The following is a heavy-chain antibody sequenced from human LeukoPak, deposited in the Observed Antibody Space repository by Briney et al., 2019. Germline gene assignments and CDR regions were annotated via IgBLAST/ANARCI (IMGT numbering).Heavy chain of an antibody. Sequence: PGGSLRLSCAASGFTFSSYGMHWVRQAPGKGLEGLAIISYGGSNKYYADSVQGRFTISRDNSKNTLYLQMNSLRAEDTAVYYCAKHYDTHAFDIWGQGTLVTVSS. V-gene: IGHV3-30*18. CDR3: AKHYDTHAFDI. D-gene: IGHD3-22*01. CDR1: GFTFSSYG. CDR2: ISYGGSNK. J-gene: IGHJ3*02.